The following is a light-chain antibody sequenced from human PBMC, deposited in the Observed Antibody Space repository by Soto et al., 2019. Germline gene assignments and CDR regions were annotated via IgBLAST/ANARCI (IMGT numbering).Light chain of an antibody. J-gene: IGKJ4*01. Sequence: EIVMTQSPATLSVSPGERATLPCRVSQSVNRNLAWYQQKPGQAPRLLIYGASTRATGLPARFSGSGSETEFTLTISSLQSEDFAVYYCQQYNTWPLTFGGGTKVEIK. CDR3: QQYNTWPLT. CDR2: GAS. V-gene: IGKV3-15*01. CDR1: QSVNRN.